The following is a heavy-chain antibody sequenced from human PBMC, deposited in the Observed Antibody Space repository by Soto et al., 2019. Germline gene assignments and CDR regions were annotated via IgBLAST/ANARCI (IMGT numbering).Heavy chain of an antibody. CDR2: IIPIFGTA. Sequence: ASVKVSCKASGGTFSSYAISWVRQAPGQGLEWMGGIIPIFGTANYAQKFQGRVTITADESTSTAYMELSSLRSEDTAVYYCARQIVVVPAANGGYYYSMDVWGQGTTVTVSS. CDR3: ARQIVVVPAANGGYYYSMDV. D-gene: IGHD2-2*01. CDR1: GGTFSSYA. V-gene: IGHV1-69*13. J-gene: IGHJ6*02.